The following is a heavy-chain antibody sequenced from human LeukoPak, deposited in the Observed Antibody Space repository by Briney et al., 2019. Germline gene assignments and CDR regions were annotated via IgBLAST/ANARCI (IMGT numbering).Heavy chain of an antibody. Sequence: SQTLSLTCGISGDSVSSNTGAWNWIRQSPSRVLEWLGKTYYRSKWNNDYAVSVKDRITINPDTSKDQFSLQLNSVTPEDTAVYYCAREVFKYGRFYFDYWGQGTPVTVSS. D-gene: IGHD1-14*01. J-gene: IGHJ4*02. CDR3: AREVFKYGRFYFDY. CDR1: GDSVSSNTGA. CDR2: TYYRSKWNN. V-gene: IGHV6-1*01.